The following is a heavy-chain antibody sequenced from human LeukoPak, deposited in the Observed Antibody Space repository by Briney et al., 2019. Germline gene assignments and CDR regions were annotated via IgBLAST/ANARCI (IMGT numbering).Heavy chain of an antibody. V-gene: IGHV1-24*01. CDR3: ATDLFPYGDYGY. J-gene: IGHJ4*02. CDR2: FDPEDGET. D-gene: IGHD4-17*01. CDR1: GYTLTELS. Sequence: ASVKVSCKVSGYTLTELSMHWVRQAPGKGLEWMGGFDPEDGETIYAQKFQGRVTMTEDTSTDIAYMELSSLRSEDTAVYYCATDLFPYGDYGYWGQGTLVTVSS.